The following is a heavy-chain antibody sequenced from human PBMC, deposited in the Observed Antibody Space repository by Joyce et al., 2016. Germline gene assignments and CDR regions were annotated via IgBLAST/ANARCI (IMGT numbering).Heavy chain of an antibody. CDR2: ISYDGTKI. J-gene: IGHJ4*02. D-gene: IGHD1-20*01. CDR1: SFTFSDFG. Sequence: QVQLEESGGGVVQPGGSLRLSCAASSFTFSDFGMQWVRQAPGKGLEWVSVISYDGTKIYYADPVSGRYTISRDNSNNTLNLQMNSLRPEDTAVYYCAKEGYSYNWDDAYLDYWGQGALVTVSS. V-gene: IGHV3-30*18. CDR3: AKEGYSYNWDDAYLDY.